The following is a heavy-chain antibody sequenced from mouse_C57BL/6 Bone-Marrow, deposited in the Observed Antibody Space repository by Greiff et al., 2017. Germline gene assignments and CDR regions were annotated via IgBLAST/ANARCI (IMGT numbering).Heavy chain of an antibody. CDR2: INPSSGYT. CDR3: ARNDDYATAYYFDY. D-gene: IGHD2-4*01. CDR1: GFTFTSYW. V-gene: IGHV1-7*01. J-gene: IGHJ2*01. Sequence: VQLQQSGAELAKPGASVKLSCKASGFTFTSYWMHWVHQRPGQGLEWIGYINPSSGYTYYNQKFKDKATLTADKSSSTVYMQLSILTYKDSAVYYCARNDDYATAYYFDYWGRGTTLTVSA.